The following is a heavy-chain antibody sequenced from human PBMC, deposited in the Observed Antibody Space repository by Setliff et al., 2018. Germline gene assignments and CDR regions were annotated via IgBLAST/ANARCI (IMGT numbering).Heavy chain of an antibody. CDR3: ARLALTGYDSSGYYYALEYYYYMDV. D-gene: IGHD3-22*01. J-gene: IGHJ6*03. Sequence: PGGSLRLSCGAAGFTFGGYGMHWVRQAPGKGLEWVALIRYDGNVKYHADSVKDRFTISRDNSKNTLYLQMNSLRIEDTAVYYCARLALTGYDSSGYYYALEYYYYMDVWGKGTTVTVSS. CDR1: GFTFGGYG. CDR2: IRYDGNVK. V-gene: IGHV3-30*02.